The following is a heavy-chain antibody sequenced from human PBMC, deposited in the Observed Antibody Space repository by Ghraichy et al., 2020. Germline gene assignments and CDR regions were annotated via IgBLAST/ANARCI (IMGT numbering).Heavy chain of an antibody. CDR3: ASVWGSSSWHIFAY. Sequence: GGSLRLSCAASGFTFSAYTLHWVRQAPGKGLEWVADISSDGSNEYYADSVKRRFTISRDNSKNTLYLQLNSLRPEDTAVYYCASVWGSSSWHIFAYWGQGTLVTVSS. D-gene: IGHD6-13*01. CDR1: GFTFSAYT. V-gene: IGHV3-30*04. CDR2: ISSDGSNE. J-gene: IGHJ4*02.